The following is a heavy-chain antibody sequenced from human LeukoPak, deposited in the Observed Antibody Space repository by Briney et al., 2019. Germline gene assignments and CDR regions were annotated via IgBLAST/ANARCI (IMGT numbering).Heavy chain of an antibody. CDR3: AKNRDSSDYPRDFDY. CDR1: GFTFSTYA. J-gene: IGHJ4*02. V-gene: IGHV3-23*01. CDR2: ISDSGGST. D-gene: IGHD3-22*01. Sequence: GGSLRLSCAASGFTFSTYAMSWVRQAPGKGLEWVSAISDSGGSTYYADSVKGRFTISRDNSKNTLYLQMNSLRTEDTAVYYCAKNRDSSDYPRDFDYWGQGTLVTVSS.